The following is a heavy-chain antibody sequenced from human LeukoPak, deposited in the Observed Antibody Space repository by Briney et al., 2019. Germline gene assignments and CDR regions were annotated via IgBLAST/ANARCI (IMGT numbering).Heavy chain of an antibody. CDR1: GFTFSSYG. D-gene: IGHD6-13*01. J-gene: IGHJ4*02. CDR2: ISYDGSNK. Sequence: GGSLRLSCAASGFTFSSYGMHWVRQAPGKGLEWVAVISYDGSNKYYADSVKGRFTISRDNSKNTLYLQMNSLRAEDMAVYYCAKDTAGYSSSWADYWGQGTMVTVSS. CDR3: AKDTAGYSSSWADY. V-gene: IGHV3-30*18.